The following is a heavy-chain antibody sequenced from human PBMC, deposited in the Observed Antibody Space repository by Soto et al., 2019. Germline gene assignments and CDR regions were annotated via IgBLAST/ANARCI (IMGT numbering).Heavy chain of an antibody. CDR1: GFTFSSYG. J-gene: IGHJ6*02. CDR3: ARDSAGMDV. V-gene: IGHV3-33*01. Sequence: QVQLVESGGGVVQPGRSLRLSCAASGFTFSSYGMHWVRQAPGKGLEWVAVIWYDGSNKYYADSVKGRFTISRDNSKNTLYLQMNSLRAEDTAVYYCARDSAGMDVWGHGTTVTVSS. CDR2: IWYDGSNK.